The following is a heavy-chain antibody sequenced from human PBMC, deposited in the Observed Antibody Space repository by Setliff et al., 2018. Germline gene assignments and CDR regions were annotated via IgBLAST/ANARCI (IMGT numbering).Heavy chain of an antibody. V-gene: IGHV4-61*08. J-gene: IGHJ6*03. Sequence: SETLSLTCTVSGDSISSGDYFWSWIRQPPGKGLEWIGYIYYSGSTNYNPSLKSRVTISVDTSKNQFSLKLSSVTAADTAVYYCARGAQRLEWLQYYYYYYMDVWGKGTTVTVSS. CDR1: GDSISSGDYF. D-gene: IGHD3-3*01. CDR2: IYYSGST. CDR3: ARGAQRLEWLQYYYYYYMDV.